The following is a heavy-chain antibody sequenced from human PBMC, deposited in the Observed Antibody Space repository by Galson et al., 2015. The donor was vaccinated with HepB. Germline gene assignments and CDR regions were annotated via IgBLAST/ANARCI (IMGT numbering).Heavy chain of an antibody. D-gene: IGHD1-26*01. CDR1: GFTFSSYG. V-gene: IGHV3-30*18. J-gene: IGHJ3*02. Sequence: SLRLSCAASGFTFSSYGMHWVRQAPGKGLEWVAVISYDGSNKYYADSVKGRFTISRDNSKNTLYLQMNSLRAEDTAVYYCAKDRGRATTAFSVDAFDIWGQGTMVTVSS. CDR2: ISYDGSNK. CDR3: AKDRGRATTAFSVDAFDI.